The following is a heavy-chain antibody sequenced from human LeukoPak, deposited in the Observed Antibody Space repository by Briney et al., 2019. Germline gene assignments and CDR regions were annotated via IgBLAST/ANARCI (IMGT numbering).Heavy chain of an antibody. V-gene: IGHV4-59*08. J-gene: IGHJ4*02. CDR3: ARMGGYSGYATH. CDR2: IYSTGSA. CDR1: GGSISPYY. D-gene: IGHD5-12*01. Sequence: SETLSLTCTVSGGSISPYYWSWIRQPPGKGLEWIGYIYSTGSANYNPSLKSRVTISVDTSKNLFSLKLSSVTAADTAVYYCARMGGYSGYATHWGQGTLVTVSS.